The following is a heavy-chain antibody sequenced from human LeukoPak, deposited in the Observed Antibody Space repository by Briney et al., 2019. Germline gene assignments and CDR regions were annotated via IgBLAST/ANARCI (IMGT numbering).Heavy chain of an antibody. CDR2: MKQGGSET. D-gene: IGHD1-26*01. J-gene: IGHJ4*02. V-gene: IGHV3-7*01. Sequence: PGGSLRLSCAASGFTFSNYWMGWVRQAPGKGLEWVANMKQGGSETYYVDSVKGRFTISRDNAKNSLYLQMNSLRAEDTAVYYCARDKIVGATHFDYWGQGALVTVSS. CDR3: ARDKIVGATHFDY. CDR1: GFTFSNYW.